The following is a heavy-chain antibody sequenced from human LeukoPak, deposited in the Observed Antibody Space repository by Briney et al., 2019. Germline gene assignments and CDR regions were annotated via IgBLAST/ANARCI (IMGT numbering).Heavy chain of an antibody. CDR1: GFTFSSYS. CDR3: ARGRASVVYFDY. CDR2: ISSSSSYI. D-gene: IGHD2-15*01. Sequence: GGSLRLSCAASGFTFSSYSMNWVRQAPGKGLEWVSSISSSSSYIYYADSVKGRFTISRDNAKSSLYLQMNSLRAEDTAVYYCARGRASVVYFDYWGQGTLVTVSS. J-gene: IGHJ4*02. V-gene: IGHV3-21*01.